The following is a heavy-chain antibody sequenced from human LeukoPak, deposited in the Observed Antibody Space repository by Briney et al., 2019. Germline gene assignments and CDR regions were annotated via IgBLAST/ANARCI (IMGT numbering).Heavy chain of an antibody. D-gene: IGHD3-16*01. J-gene: IGHJ1*01. Sequence: GGSLRLSCAASGFTFSTYSMNWVPRAPGKGLEWVAYISSYSTIYYADSVKGRFTISRDNAKNSLYLQMNSLRDEDTAVYYCARDQGRPYYALFQDWGQGTLVTVSS. CDR1: GFTFSTYS. CDR2: ISSYSTI. V-gene: IGHV3-48*02. CDR3: ARDQGRPYYALFQD.